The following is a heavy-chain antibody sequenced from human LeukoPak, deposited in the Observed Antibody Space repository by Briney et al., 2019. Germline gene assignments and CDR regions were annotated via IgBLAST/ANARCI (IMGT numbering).Heavy chain of an antibody. J-gene: IGHJ4*02. Sequence: GGSLRLSCAASGFTFSSYAMSWVRQAPGKGLEWVSAISGSGGSTYYADSVKGRFTISRDNSKNTLYLQMNSLRAEDTAVYYCAKEGPMIVVVIPYYFDYWGQGTLVNVSS. V-gene: IGHV3-23*01. CDR2: ISGSGGST. D-gene: IGHD3-22*01. CDR3: AKEGPMIVVVIPYYFDY. CDR1: GFTFSSYA.